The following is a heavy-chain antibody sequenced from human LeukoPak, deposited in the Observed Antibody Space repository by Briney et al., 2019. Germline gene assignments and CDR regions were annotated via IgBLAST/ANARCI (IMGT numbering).Heavy chain of an antibody. Sequence: GGSLRPSCAASGFTSSIYAMSWDRHTTGEGLEWVSSISSIGGLTFYTDSVKGRSTIYRDHSRNTPYMQMNSLSAADPRIYFRPKDRPKYDGTDGHYYRRSGDSWGQGTLVTVAS. J-gene: IGHJ5*01. D-gene: IGHD3-22*01. CDR1: GFTSSIYA. V-gene: IGHV3-23*01. CDR3: PKDRPKYDGTDGHYYRRSGDS. CDR2: ISSIGGLT.